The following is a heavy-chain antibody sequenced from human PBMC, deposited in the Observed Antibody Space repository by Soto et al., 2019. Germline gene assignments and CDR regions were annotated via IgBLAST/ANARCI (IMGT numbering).Heavy chain of an antibody. CDR1: GGSISSYY. D-gene: IGHD6-19*01. Sequence: SETLSLTCTVSGGSISSYYWSCIRQPPGKGLEWVVYIYYSGSTNYNPSLKSRVTISVDTSKNQFSLKLSSVTAADTAVYYCARSTPAVAGIGYYGLDVWGQGTTVTVSS. J-gene: IGHJ6*02. V-gene: IGHV4-59*01. CDR3: ARSTPAVAGIGYYGLDV. CDR2: IYYSGST.